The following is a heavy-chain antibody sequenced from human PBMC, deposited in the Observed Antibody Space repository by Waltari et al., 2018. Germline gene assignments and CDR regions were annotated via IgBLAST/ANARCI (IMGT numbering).Heavy chain of an antibody. Sequence: QVQLVQSGAEVKKPGASVKLSCKPSSYTFSNYGINWVRQAPGQGLEWMGWISGYNGNTNDAQNLQDRVTMTTDTSTNTAYMELRSLRSDDTAVYYCASGGFDYWGQGTLVTVSS. CDR3: ASGGFDY. CDR2: ISGYNGNT. V-gene: IGHV1-18*01. CDR1: SYTFSNYG. J-gene: IGHJ4*02.